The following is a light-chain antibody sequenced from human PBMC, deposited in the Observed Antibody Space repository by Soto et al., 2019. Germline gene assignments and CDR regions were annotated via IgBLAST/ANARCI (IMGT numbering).Light chain of an antibody. CDR1: SNDVGAFDY. CDR2: EVF. Sequence: QSALTQPASVSASPGQSISISCTGTSNDVGAFDYVSWYQQHPGKAPKLIIFEVFNRPSGVSTRFSASKSAYTASLTISALQAEDEADYYCSSFTTTYFYVFGPGTKLTVL. V-gene: IGLV2-14*01. J-gene: IGLJ1*01. CDR3: SSFTTTYFYV.